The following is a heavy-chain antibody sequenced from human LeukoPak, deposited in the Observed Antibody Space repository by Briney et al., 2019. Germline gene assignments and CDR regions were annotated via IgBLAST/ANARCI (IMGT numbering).Heavy chain of an antibody. Sequence: PGGSLRLSCAASGFTFSSYSINWVRQAPGKGLEWVSSISSSSSYIYYADSVKGRFTISRDNAKNSLYLQMNSLRAEDTAVYYCARAPVVDFWSGYPDFDYWGQGTLVTVSS. D-gene: IGHD3-3*01. V-gene: IGHV3-21*01. J-gene: IGHJ4*02. CDR3: ARAPVVDFWSGYPDFDY. CDR1: GFTFSSYS. CDR2: ISSSSSYI.